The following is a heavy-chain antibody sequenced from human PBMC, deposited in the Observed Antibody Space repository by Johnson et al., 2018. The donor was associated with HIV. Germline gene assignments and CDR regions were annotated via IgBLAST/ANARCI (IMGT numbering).Heavy chain of an antibody. J-gene: IGHJ3*02. V-gene: IGHV3-30*02. CDR2: IRYDGSNK. D-gene: IGHD3-9*01. CDR1: GFTFSSYG. Sequence: VQLVESGGGVVQPGRSLRLSCAASGFTFSSYGMHWVRQAPGKGLEWVAFIRYDGSNKYYADSVKGRFTISRDNSKNTLYLQMNSLRAEDTAVYYCAREEGNDLLTRGDAFDIWGQGTMVTVSS. CDR3: AREEGNDLLTRGDAFDI.